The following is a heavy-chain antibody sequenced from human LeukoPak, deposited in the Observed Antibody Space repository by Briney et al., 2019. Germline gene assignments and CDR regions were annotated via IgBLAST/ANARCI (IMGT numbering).Heavy chain of an antibody. CDR1: GYTFTGHY. V-gene: IGHV1-2*06. J-gene: IGHJ3*02. Sequence: ASVKVSCKASGYTFTGHYLHWMRRAPGQGLEWMGRISPNSGGTNYAQRFQGRVTMTRDTSISTAYMELSRLRSDDTALYYCARATYAFDMWGQGTMVTVSS. CDR2: ISPNSGGT. CDR3: ARATYAFDM.